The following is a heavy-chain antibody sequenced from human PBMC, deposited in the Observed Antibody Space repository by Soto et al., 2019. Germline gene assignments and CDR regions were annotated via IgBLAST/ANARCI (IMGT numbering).Heavy chain of an antibody. J-gene: IGHJ4*02. CDR3: AKRRNIGGEGYFVF. CDR1: GYNFRTFW. Sequence: PGESLKISCSTSGYNFRTFWIGWLRQMPGKGLEWMGLIYPDDSETKYSPSFEGQVTMSSDSYISATYLQWSSLQASDTAIYYCAKRRNIGGEGYFVFWGQCTRVTV. CDR2: IYPDDSET. V-gene: IGHV5-51*01. D-gene: IGHD2-15*01.